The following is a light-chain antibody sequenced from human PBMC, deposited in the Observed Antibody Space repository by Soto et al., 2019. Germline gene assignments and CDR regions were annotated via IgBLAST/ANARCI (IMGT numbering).Light chain of an antibody. V-gene: IGKV1-9*01. CDR1: QGISSY. Sequence: DIQLTQSPSFLSASVGDRVTITCRASQGISSYLAWYQQKPGKAPKLLIYAASTWQTGVPARFSGSGSGTEFTLTISSLQPEDFATYYCQQINSYPRVTFGGGTKVEIK. J-gene: IGKJ4*01. CDR3: QQINSYPRVT. CDR2: AAS.